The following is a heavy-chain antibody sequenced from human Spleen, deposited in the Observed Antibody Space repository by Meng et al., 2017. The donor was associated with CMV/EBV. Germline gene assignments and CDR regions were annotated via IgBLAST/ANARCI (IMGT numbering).Heavy chain of an antibody. CDR3: AKAPGIAAVRGDY. CDR1: GFTFSSYG. V-gene: IGHV3-30*02. D-gene: IGHD6-13*01. J-gene: IGHJ4*02. CDR2: IRYDGSNK. Sequence: AASGFTFSSYGMHWVRQAPGKGLEWVAFIRYDGSNKYYADSVKGRFTISRDNSKNTLYLQMNSLRAEDTAVYYCAKAPGIAAVRGDYWGQGTLVTVSS.